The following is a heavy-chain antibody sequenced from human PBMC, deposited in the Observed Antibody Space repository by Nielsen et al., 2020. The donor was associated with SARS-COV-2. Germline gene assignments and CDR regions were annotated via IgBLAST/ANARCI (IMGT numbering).Heavy chain of an antibody. V-gene: IGHV3-30*02. CDR3: AKDGPRVNSGSYDYYYYMDV. Sequence: GESLKISCAASGFTFSSYGMQWIRQAPGKGLEWVAVIWYDGSNKYYADSVKGRFTISRDNSKNTLYLQMNSLRAEDTAVYYCAKDGPRVNSGSYDYYYYMDVWGKGTTVTVSS. CDR2: IWYDGSNK. CDR1: GFTFSSYG. J-gene: IGHJ6*03. D-gene: IGHD1-26*01.